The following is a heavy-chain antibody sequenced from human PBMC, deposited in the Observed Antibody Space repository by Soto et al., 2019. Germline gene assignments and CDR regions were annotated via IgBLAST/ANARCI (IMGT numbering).Heavy chain of an antibody. D-gene: IGHD2-2*01. V-gene: IGHV3-23*01. J-gene: IGHJ4*02. CDR1: GFTFSNYD. CDR2: ISGGGGRI. CDR3: AKRPASLVCFDY. Sequence: EVQLLESGGGLVQPGGSLRLSCAASGFTFSNYDMSWVRQAPGKGLEWVSTISGGGGRIYYADSVQGRFTISRDNSKNTLYMQVTRLRAEDTAVYYCAKRPASLVCFDYWGQGTLVTVSS.